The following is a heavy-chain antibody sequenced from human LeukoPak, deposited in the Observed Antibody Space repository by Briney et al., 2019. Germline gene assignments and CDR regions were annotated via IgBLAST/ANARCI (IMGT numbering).Heavy chain of an antibody. V-gene: IGHV1-18*01. Sequence: GASVKVSCKASGYTFTSYGISWVRQAPGQGLEWMGWISAYNGNTNYAQKLQGRVTMTTDTSTSTAYMELRSLRSDDTAVYYCARSQNARRLNPYYYDSSGYYHSSLLGYWGQGTLVTVSS. D-gene: IGHD3-22*01. CDR3: ARSQNARRLNPYYYDSSGYYHSSLLGY. CDR1: GYTFTSYG. CDR2: ISAYNGNT. J-gene: IGHJ4*02.